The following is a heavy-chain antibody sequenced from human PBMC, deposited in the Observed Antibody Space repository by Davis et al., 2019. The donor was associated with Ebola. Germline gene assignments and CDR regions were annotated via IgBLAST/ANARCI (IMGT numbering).Heavy chain of an antibody. CDR2: ISSDGGIT. D-gene: IGHD6-19*01. CDR1: GFTFSRYW. V-gene: IGHV3-74*01. CDR3: ARALAGRWQWPGTACDY. J-gene: IGHJ4*02. Sequence: GESLKISCAASGFTFSRYWMPWVRQAPGKGLEYVSRISSDGGITSYADSVKGRFTISRDNAKNSLYLQLNSLRPDDTALYYCARALAGRWQWPGTACDYWGQGTLVTVSS.